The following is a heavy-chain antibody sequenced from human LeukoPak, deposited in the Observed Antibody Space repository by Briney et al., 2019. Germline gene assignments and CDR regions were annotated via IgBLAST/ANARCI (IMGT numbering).Heavy chain of an antibody. V-gene: IGHV3-30*18. CDR3: AKGGDYVWGSYRLRYYFDY. J-gene: IGHJ4*02. Sequence: PGRSLRLSCAASGFTFSSYGMHWVRQAPGKGLEWVAVISYDGSNKYYADSVKGRFTISRDNSKNTLYLQMNSLRAEDTAVYYCAKGGDYVWGSYRLRYYFDYWGQGTLVTVSS. CDR1: GFTFSSYG. D-gene: IGHD3-16*02. CDR2: ISYDGSNK.